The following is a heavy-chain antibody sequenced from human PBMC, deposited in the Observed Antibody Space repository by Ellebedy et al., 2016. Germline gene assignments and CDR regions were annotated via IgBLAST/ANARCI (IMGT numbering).Heavy chain of an antibody. V-gene: IGHV1-18*04. CDR1: GYTFASYD. CDR3: ARTWTLIRGVLDV. J-gene: IGHJ6*02. CDR2: GHT. Sequence: ASVKVSCXASGYTFASYDIIWVRQAPGQGLEWMGGHTNSAQKFQDRVIMTIDTSRNTAYMELRNLRFEDTALYYCARTWTLIRGVLDVWGQGTTVSVSS. D-gene: IGHD3-10*01.